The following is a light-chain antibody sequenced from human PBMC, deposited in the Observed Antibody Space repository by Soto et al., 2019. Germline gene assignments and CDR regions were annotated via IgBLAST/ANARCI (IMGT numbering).Light chain of an antibody. CDR1: GSDIGGYNY. CDR2: DVS. CDR3: SSYTGSSTSVI. J-gene: IGLJ2*01. V-gene: IGLV2-14*01. Sequence: QSVLTQPASVSGSPGQSITISCTGTGSDIGGYNYVSWYQQHPGKAPKLMIYDVSNRPLGVSNRFSGSKSGSTASLTISGLQAEDEADYYCSSYTGSSTSVIFGGGTKLTVL.